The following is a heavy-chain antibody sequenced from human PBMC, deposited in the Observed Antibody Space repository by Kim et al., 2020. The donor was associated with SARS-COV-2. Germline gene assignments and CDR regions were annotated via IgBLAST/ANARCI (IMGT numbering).Heavy chain of an antibody. CDR2: ISGSGIRT. Sequence: GGSLRLSCVASGFTFSNYAMSWVRQAPGKWLEWVSAISGSGIRTYFADSVKSRFTISRDNSKHTVYVQMNSLRADDTAVYYCVKGGLRGRFDSWGQGTLVTVSS. J-gene: IGHJ4*02. CDR1: GFTFSNYA. D-gene: IGHD5-12*01. V-gene: IGHV3-23*01. CDR3: VKGGLRGRFDS.